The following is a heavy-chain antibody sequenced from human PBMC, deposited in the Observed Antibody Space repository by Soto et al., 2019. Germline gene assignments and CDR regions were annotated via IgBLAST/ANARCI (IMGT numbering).Heavy chain of an antibody. CDR3: ARRESECSSTSCYYWFDP. Sequence: EVQLVQSGAEVKKPGESLKISCKGSGYSFTSYWIGWVRQMPGKGLEWMGIIYPGDSDTRYSPSFQGQVTISADKSISTAYLQWSSLKASDTAMYYCARRESECSSTSCYYWFDPWGQGTLVTVSS. D-gene: IGHD2-2*01. J-gene: IGHJ5*02. CDR2: IYPGDSDT. V-gene: IGHV5-51*01. CDR1: GYSFTSYW.